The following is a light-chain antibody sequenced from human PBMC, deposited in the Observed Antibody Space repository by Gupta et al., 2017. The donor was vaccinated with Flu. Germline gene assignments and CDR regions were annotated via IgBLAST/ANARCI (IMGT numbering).Light chain of an antibody. CDR2: EAS. Sequence: GDRVTITCRASQFINKFLAWYQQKSGKAPKVVIYEASNLASGVPSRFSGSGAGTEFTLTISSLQPDDFGSYYCQQYNTYSPTFSQGTKVEIK. CDR1: QFINKF. V-gene: IGKV1-5*01. CDR3: QQYNTYSPT. J-gene: IGKJ1*01.